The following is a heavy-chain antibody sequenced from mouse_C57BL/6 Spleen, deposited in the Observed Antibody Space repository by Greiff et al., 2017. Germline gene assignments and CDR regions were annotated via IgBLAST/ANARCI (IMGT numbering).Heavy chain of an antibody. J-gene: IGHJ1*03. V-gene: IGHV5-16*01. Sequence: EVQLVESEGGLVQPGSSMKLSCTASGFTFSDYYMAWVRQVPEKGLEWVANINYDGSSTYYLDSLKSRFIISRDNAKNILYLQMSSLKSEDTATYYCARSGSYFDVWGTGTTVTVSS. CDR3: ARSGSYFDV. CDR1: GFTFSDYY. CDR2: INYDGSST.